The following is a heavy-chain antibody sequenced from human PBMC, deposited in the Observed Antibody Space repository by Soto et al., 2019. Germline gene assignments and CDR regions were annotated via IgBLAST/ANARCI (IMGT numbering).Heavy chain of an antibody. V-gene: IGHV3-23*01. Sequence: PGGSLRLSCAASGFTFSSYSMSWVRQAPGKGLEWVSAISGSGGSTYYADSVKGRFTISRDNSKNTLYLQMNSLRAGDTAVYYCAKVPKGYFDYWGQGTLVTVSS. CDR3: AKVPKGYFDY. J-gene: IGHJ4*02. CDR1: GFTFSSYS. CDR2: ISGSGGST.